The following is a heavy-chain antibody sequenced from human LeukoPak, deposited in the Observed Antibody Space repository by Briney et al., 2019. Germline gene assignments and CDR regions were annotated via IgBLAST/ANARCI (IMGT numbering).Heavy chain of an antibody. CDR1: GYTFTGYY. V-gene: IGHV1-2*02. J-gene: IGHJ6*03. CDR2: INPNSGGT. CDR3: AREFYCSSSSCYTYFYYMDX. D-gene: IGHD2-2*02. Sequence: ASVKVSCKASGYTFTGYYMHWVRQAPGQGLEWMGWINPNSGGTNYAQKFQGRVTMTRDTSITTAYMELSRLTYEDTAVYYCAREFYCSSSSCYTYFYYMDXXGKGTTVTVSS.